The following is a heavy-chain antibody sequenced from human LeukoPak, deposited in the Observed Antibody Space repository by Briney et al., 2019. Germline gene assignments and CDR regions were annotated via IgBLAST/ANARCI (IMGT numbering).Heavy chain of an antibody. J-gene: IGHJ5*02. CDR1: GGSISSGGYS. D-gene: IGHD2-15*01. V-gene: IGHV4-30-2*01. CDR2: IYHSGST. Sequence: SETLSLTCAVSGGSISSGGYSWSWIRQPPGKGLEWIGYIYHSGSTYYNPSLKSRVTISVDRSKNQFSLKLSSVTAADMAVYYCARGRVVAATNWFDPWGQGTLVTVSS. CDR3: ARGRVVAATNWFDP.